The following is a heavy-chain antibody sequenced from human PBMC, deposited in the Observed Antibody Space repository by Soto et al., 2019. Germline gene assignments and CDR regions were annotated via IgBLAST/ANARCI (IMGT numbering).Heavy chain of an antibody. CDR2: ISSSGSTI. D-gene: IGHD3-3*01. CDR3: ARDRTIFGVVPPYYYYYGMDV. Sequence: GGSLRLSCAASGFTFSSYEMNWVRQAPGKGLEWVSYISSSGSTIYYADSVKGRFTISRDNAKNSLYLQMNSLRAEDTAVYYCARDRTIFGVVPPYYYYYGMDVWGQGTTVTVSS. CDR1: GFTFSSYE. V-gene: IGHV3-48*03. J-gene: IGHJ6*02.